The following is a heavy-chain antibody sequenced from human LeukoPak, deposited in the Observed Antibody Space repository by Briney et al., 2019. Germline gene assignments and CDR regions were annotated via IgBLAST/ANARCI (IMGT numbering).Heavy chain of an antibody. V-gene: IGHV3-30*18. CDR1: GFTFSSYG. D-gene: IGHD6-13*01. CDR2: ISYDGSNK. Sequence: GGSLRLSCAASGFTFSSYGMHWVRQAQGKGLEWVAVISYDGSNKYYADSVKGRFTISRDNSKNTLYLQMNSLRAEDTAVYHCAKNRIAAGIGAFDIWGQGTMVTVSS. J-gene: IGHJ3*02. CDR3: AKNRIAAGIGAFDI.